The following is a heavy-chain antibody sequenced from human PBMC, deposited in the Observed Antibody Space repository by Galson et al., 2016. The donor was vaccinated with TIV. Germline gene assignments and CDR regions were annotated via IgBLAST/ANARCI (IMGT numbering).Heavy chain of an antibody. CDR1: GYSFTVFP. D-gene: IGHD3-16*01. CDR2: INVRNGYT. V-gene: IGHV1-3*01. Sequence: SVKVSCKASGYSFTVFPMHWVRQAPGQRLEWMGWINVRNGYTKYSENLQARVTITRDSSATTAYMELGSLKTEDTAVYYCAREADYGSGSLYFDYWGQGTLVTVSS. CDR3: AREADYGSGSLYFDY. J-gene: IGHJ4*02.